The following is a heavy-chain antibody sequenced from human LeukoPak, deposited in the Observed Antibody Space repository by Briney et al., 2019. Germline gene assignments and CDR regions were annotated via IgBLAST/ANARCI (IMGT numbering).Heavy chain of an antibody. CDR1: GGSISSSY. V-gene: IGHV4-59*01. CDR3: ARTQVDTAMVPYYYYMDV. Sequence: SETLSLTCTVSGGSISSSYWSWIRQPPGKGLEWIGYIGYSGSTNYNPSLKSRVTISVDTSKNQFSLKLSSVTAADTAVYYCARTQVDTAMVPYYYYMDVWGKGTTVTVSS. J-gene: IGHJ6*03. CDR2: IGYSGST. D-gene: IGHD5-18*01.